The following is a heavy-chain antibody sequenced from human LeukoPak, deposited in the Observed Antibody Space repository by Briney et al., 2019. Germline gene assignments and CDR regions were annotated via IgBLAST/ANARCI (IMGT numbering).Heavy chain of an antibody. CDR3: ARGRSSWKLAGRVRNWFDP. CDR1: GGSLSGYY. CDR2: INHSGST. D-gene: IGHD6-13*01. Sequence: SETLSLTCAVYGGSLSGYYWSWIRQPPGKGLEWIGEINHSGSTNYNPSLKSRVTISVDTSKNQFSLKLSSVTAADTAVYYCARGRSSWKLAGRVRNWFDPWGQGTLVTVSS. J-gene: IGHJ5*02. V-gene: IGHV4-34*01.